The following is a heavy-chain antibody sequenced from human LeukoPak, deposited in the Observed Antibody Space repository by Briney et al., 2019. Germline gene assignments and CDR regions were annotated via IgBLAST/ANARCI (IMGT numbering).Heavy chain of an antibody. D-gene: IGHD3-10*01. V-gene: IGHV1-8*02. CDR1: GYTFTGYY. J-gene: IGHJ4*02. Sequence: WASVKVSCKASGYTFTGYYMHWVRQAPGQGLEWMGWINPNSGNTGYAQKFQGRVTMTRNTSISTAYMELRSLRSDDTAVYYCASSPPNVLLWFGELSDWGQGTLVTVSS. CDR3: ASSPPNVLLWFGELSD. CDR2: INPNSGNT.